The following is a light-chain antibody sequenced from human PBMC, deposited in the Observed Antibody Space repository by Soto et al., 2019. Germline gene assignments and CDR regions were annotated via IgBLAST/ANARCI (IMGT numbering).Light chain of an antibody. V-gene: IGLV2-14*01. CDR2: EVS. Sequence: QSVLTQPASVSGSPGQSITISCTGTGSDVGAYNYVSWYQQHPGKAPKLLIFEVSSRPSGVSNRFSGSKSVSTASLTISGLQAEDEADYYCSSYADSDTLYVFGTGTKVTVL. CDR1: GSDVGAYNY. J-gene: IGLJ1*01. CDR3: SSYADSDTLYV.